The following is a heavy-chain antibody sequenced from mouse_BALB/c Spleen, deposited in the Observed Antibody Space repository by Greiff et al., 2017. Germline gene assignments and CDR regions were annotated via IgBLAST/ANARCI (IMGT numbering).Heavy chain of an antibody. CDR3: NALSTMINLDY. Sequence: EVKLMESGAELVRSGASVKLSCTASGFNIKDYYMHWVKQRPEQGLEWIGWIDPENGDTEYAPKFQGKATMTADTSSNTAYLQLSSLTSEDTAVYYCNALSTMINLDYWGQGTTLTVSS. CDR2: IDPENGDT. V-gene: IGHV14-4*02. J-gene: IGHJ2*01. D-gene: IGHD2-4*01. CDR1: GFNIKDYY.